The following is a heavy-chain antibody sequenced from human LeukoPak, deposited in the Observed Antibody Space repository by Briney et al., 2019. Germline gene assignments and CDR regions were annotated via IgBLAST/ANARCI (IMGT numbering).Heavy chain of an antibody. D-gene: IGHD3-10*01. CDR1: GGSISSGSYY. Sequence: SQTLSLICTVSGGSISSGSYYWSWIRQPAGKGLEWIGRIYTSGSTSYNPSLKSRVTISVDTSKNQFSLKLSSVTAADTPVYYCASVYHLSTWFGEPVWGKGTTVTVSS. V-gene: IGHV4-61*02. J-gene: IGHJ6*04. CDR3: ASVYHLSTWFGEPV. CDR2: IYTSGST.